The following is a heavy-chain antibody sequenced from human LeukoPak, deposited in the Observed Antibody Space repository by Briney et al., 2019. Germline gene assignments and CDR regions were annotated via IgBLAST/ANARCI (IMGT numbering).Heavy chain of an antibody. CDR2: IYYSGST. CDR3: ARIIKYEGWYFDL. CDR1: GGSISSSSCY. V-gene: IGHV4-39*01. J-gene: IGHJ2*01. Sequence: SETLSLTCIVSGGSISSSSCYWGWIRQPPGKGLEWIGHIYYSGSTSHNLSLKSRVIISVDTSKNQFSLKLSSVTAADTAMYYCARIIKYEGWYFDLWGRGTLVTVSS. D-gene: IGHD2/OR15-2a*01.